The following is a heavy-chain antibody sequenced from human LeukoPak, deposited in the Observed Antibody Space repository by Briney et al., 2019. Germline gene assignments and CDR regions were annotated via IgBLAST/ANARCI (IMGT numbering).Heavy chain of an antibody. J-gene: IGHJ4*02. D-gene: IGHD2-2*03. CDR2: INTNTGNP. CDR3: ARVTVDIVVVPAAMNSGYDYDYFDY. V-gene: IGHV7-4-1*02. CDR1: GYTFTSYA. Sequence: ASVKVSCKASGYTFTSYAMNWVRQAPGQGLEWMGWINTNTGNPTYAQGFTGRFVFSLDTSVSTAYLQISSLKAEDTAVYYCARVTVDIVVVPAAMNSGYDYDYFDYWGQGTLVTVSS.